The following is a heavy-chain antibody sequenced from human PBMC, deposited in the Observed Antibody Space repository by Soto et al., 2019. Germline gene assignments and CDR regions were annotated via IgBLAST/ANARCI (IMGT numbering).Heavy chain of an antibody. D-gene: IGHD1-26*01. J-gene: IGHJ4*02. CDR2: ISGSGDST. Sequence: EVQLLESGGGLVQPGGSLRLSCAASGFTFSSYAMRWVRQAPVKGLEWVSAISGSGDSTYYADSVKGRFTISRDNSKNPLYLQMNSLSAEETAVYYCARRGSGSYYDYWGQGTLVTVYS. V-gene: IGHV3-23*01. CDR3: ARRGSGSYYDY. CDR1: GFTFSSYA.